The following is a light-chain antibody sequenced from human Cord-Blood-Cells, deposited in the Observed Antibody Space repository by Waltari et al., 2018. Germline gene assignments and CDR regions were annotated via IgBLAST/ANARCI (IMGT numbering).Light chain of an antibody. CDR3: LLSYSGARV. Sequence: QAVVTQEPSLTVSPGGPVTLTCPSSAGAVTSGPYPYWFQQKPGQAPRTLMYDTTNKHSWTPPRFSGSLLGGKAALTLSGAQPEDEAEYYCLLSYSGARVFGGGTKLTVL. V-gene: IGLV7-46*01. CDR2: DTT. CDR1: AGAVTSGPY. J-gene: IGLJ3*02.